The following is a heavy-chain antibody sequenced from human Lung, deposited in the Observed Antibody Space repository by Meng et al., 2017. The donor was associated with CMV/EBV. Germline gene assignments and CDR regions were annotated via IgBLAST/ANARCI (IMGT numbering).Heavy chain of an antibody. CDR2: IRYDGSNK. V-gene: IGHV3-30*02. D-gene: IGHD2-2*01. CDR3: AKDFCSSTSCYRSYYYYYGMDV. Sequence: GESXKISCAASGFTFSSYGMHWVRQAPGKGLEWVAFIRYDGSNKYYADSVKGRFTISRDNSKNTLYLQMNSLRAEDTAVYYCAKDFCSSTSCYRSYYYYYGMDVWGQGTMVTVSS. CDR1: GFTFSSYG. J-gene: IGHJ6*02.